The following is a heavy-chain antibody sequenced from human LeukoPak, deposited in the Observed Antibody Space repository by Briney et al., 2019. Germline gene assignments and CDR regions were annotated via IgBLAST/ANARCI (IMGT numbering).Heavy chain of an antibody. CDR3: AKSRGIQAFDY. Sequence: VVLRLSCAASGFTFNSYAMSWVRQAPGKGLEWVSAISGSGGSTYYADSVKGRFTISRDISKNTLYLQMNSLRAEDTAVYFCAKSRGIQAFDYWGQGTLVSVSS. V-gene: IGHV3-23*01. CDR2: ISGSGGST. CDR1: GFTFNSYA. D-gene: IGHD5-18*01. J-gene: IGHJ4*02.